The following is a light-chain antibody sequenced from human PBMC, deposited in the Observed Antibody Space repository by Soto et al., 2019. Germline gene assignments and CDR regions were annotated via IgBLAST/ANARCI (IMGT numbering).Light chain of an antibody. J-gene: IGKJ1*01. Sequence: IQMTQSPSTLSASVGDRVTITYRASQSVSDWLAWYQQKPGKAPKLLIYDASRLESAVPSRFSGSGSQTEFTLTISSLHPDDFATYYCHQYNSYTLTFGQGTKVDIK. CDR3: HQYNSYTLT. CDR1: QSVSDW. CDR2: DAS. V-gene: IGKV1-5*01.